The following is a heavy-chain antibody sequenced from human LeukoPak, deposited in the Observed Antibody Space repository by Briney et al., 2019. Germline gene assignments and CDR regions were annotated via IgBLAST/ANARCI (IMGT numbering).Heavy chain of an antibody. V-gene: IGHV1-2*02. Sequence: GASVKVSCKASGYTFTGYYMHWVRQAPGQGLEWMGWINPNSGGTNYAQKFQGRVTMTRDTSISTAYMELSRLRSDDTAVYYCARDAEDIVVVVAASGWFDPWGQGTLVTVCS. J-gene: IGHJ5*02. CDR2: INPNSGGT. CDR3: ARDAEDIVVVVAASGWFDP. CDR1: GYTFTGYY. D-gene: IGHD2-15*01.